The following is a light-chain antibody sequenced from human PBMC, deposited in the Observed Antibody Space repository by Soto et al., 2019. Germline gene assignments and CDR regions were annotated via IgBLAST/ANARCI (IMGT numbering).Light chain of an antibody. CDR1: SGSVSTSYY. CDR2: STN. Sequence: QTVVTQEPSFSVSPGGTVTLTCGLSSGSVSTSYYPSWYQQTPGQAPRTLIYSTNTRSSGVPDRFSGSILGNKAALTITGAQADDESDYCCVLYMGSWVFGGGTKVTVL. CDR3: VLYMGSWV. J-gene: IGLJ3*02. V-gene: IGLV8-61*01.